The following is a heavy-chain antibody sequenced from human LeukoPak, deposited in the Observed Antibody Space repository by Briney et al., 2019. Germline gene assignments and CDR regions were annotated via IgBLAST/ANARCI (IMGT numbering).Heavy chain of an antibody. CDR3: ATGVRATPIYY. V-gene: IGHV1-69*16. CDR1: GGSFSSST. D-gene: IGHD2-15*01. Sequence: SVKVSCKASGGSFSSSTLSWVRQAPGQGPEWMGGILPILGSATYAQKFQGRVTITTDESTNTAYMELRNLRSDDTAVFYCATGVRATPIYYWGQGTLVTVPS. J-gene: IGHJ4*02. CDR2: ILPILGSA.